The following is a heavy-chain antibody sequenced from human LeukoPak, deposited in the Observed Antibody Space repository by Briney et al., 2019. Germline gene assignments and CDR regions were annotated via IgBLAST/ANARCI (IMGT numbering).Heavy chain of an antibody. CDR3: AKDRAYSSSWYLDC. Sequence: KPGWSLRLSCAASGFTFRTYSMNWVRQAPGKGLEWVSSISSTSTYIYYADSMKGRFIISRDNARNSLYLEMNRLRAEDTAVYYCAKDRAYSSSWYLDCWGQGTLVTVSS. CDR2: ISSTSTYI. V-gene: IGHV3-21*06. D-gene: IGHD6-13*01. J-gene: IGHJ4*02. CDR1: GFTFRTYS.